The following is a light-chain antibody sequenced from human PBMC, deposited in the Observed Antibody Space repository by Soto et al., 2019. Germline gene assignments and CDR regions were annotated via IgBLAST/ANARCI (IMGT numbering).Light chain of an antibody. Sequence: IVMTQSAATLSVYPGERATVSCRASQSINSKLAWYQQKPGQAPRLLIYGASIRATGIPARFSGSGSGTEFTLTISSLQSEDLAVYYCQEYNHWHPITFGGGTKVDIK. CDR3: QEYNHWHPIT. V-gene: IGKV3-15*01. CDR2: GAS. CDR1: QSINSK. J-gene: IGKJ4*01.